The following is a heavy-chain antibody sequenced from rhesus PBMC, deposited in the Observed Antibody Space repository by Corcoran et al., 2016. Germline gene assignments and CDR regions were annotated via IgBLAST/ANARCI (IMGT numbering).Heavy chain of an antibody. V-gene: IGHV3S5*01. CDR3: STDPGGVCCTFDY. CDR2: ITNTGDRT. CDR1: GLTCSSHG. Sequence: EVQLVETGGGLVQPGGSLRLPGGAPGLTCSSHGLSWVRQAPGKGLEWVSGITNTGDRTFYADSVKGRFTISRDNSKNTVSLQMNSLRAEDTAVYYCSTDPGGVCCTFDYWGQGVLVTVSS. J-gene: IGHJ4*01. D-gene: IGHD2-39*02.